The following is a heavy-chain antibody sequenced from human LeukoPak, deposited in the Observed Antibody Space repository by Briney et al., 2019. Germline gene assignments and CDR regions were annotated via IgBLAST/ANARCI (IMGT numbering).Heavy chain of an antibody. J-gene: IGHJ4*02. CDR1: GGSISSYY. Sequence: SETLSLTCTVSGGSISSYYWSWIRQPPGKGLEWIGSIYHSGSTNYNPSLKSRVTMSVDTSKNQFSLKLSSVTAADTAVYYCARGGRLNDYWGQGTLVTVSS. D-gene: IGHD2-21*02. CDR3: ARGGRLNDY. V-gene: IGHV4-59*01. CDR2: IYHSGST.